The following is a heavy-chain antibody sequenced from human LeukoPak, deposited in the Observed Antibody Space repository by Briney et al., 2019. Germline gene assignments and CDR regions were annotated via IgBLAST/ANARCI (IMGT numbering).Heavy chain of an antibody. CDR2: IYPGDPDT. D-gene: IGHD3-22*01. CDR3: ARRPYDSSGYYRDDAFDI. Sequence: GESLKISCKGSGYSFPSYWIGWVRQMPGKGLEWMGIIYPGDPDTRYSPSFQGQVTISVDKSISTAYLQWSSLKASDTAMYYCARRPYDSSGYYRDDAFDIRGQGTMVTVSS. V-gene: IGHV5-51*01. CDR1: GYSFPSYW. J-gene: IGHJ3*02.